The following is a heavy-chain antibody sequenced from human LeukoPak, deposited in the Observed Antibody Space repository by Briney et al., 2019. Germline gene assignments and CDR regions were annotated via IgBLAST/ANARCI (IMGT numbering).Heavy chain of an antibody. CDR2: IYYSGST. CDR3: ARALQPGVYAFDI. Sequence: SETLSLTCTVSGVSISSYYWTWIRQPPGAGLDWNGYIYYSGSTNYNPSLKSRVTISVDTSKNHFSLKLSSVTAADTAVYYCARALQPGVYAFDIWGQGTMVTVSS. D-gene: IGHD6-13*01. V-gene: IGHV4-59*01. J-gene: IGHJ3*02. CDR1: GVSISSYY.